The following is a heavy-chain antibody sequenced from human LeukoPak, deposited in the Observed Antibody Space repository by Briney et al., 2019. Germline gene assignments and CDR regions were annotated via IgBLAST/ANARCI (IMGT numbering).Heavy chain of an antibody. CDR1: GFTFSSYA. V-gene: IGHV3-64*04. J-gene: IGHJ4*02. D-gene: IGHD2-15*01. Sequence: GGSLRLSCSASGFTFSSYAMHWVRQAPGKGLEYVSAISSNGGSTYYADPVKGRFTISRDNSKNTLYLQMNSLRAEDTAVYYCAKDGRILDPSYYFDYWGQGTLVTVSS. CDR3: AKDGRILDPSYYFDY. CDR2: ISSNGGST.